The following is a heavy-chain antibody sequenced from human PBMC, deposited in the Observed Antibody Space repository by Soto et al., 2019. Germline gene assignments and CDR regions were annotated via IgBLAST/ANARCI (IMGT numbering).Heavy chain of an antibody. V-gene: IGHV1-69*13. Sequence: ASVKVFCKASGGTFSSYAISWVRQVPGQGLEWMGGIIPIFGTANYAQKFQGRFTITADESTGTADMELSSLRSEDTAVYYCASSVAKYYYYGMDVWGKETTVRSPQ. CDR2: IIPIFGTA. D-gene: IGHD5-12*01. CDR3: ASSVAKYYYYGMDV. CDR1: GGTFSSYA. J-gene: IGHJ6*04.